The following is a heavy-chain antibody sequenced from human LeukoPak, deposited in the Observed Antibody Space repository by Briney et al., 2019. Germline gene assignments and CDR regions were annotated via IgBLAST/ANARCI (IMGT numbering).Heavy chain of an antibody. D-gene: IGHD2-15*01. CDR1: GGSISSYY. Sequence: SETLSLTCTVSGGSISSYYWSWIRQPPGKGLEWIGYIYYSGSTNYNPSLKSRVTISVDTSKNQFSLKLSSVTAADTAVYYCARGGGYCSGGSCYPSLDYCYGMDVWGQGTTVTVSS. V-gene: IGHV4-59*01. CDR2: IYYSGST. CDR3: ARGGGYCSGGSCYPSLDYCYGMDV. J-gene: IGHJ6*02.